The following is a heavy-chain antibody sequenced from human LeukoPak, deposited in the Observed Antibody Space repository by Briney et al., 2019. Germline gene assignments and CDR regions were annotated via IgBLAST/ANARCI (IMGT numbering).Heavy chain of an antibody. CDR3: ARQGRYMAAAGTPNFDY. V-gene: IGHV4-59*08. J-gene: IGHJ4*02. CDR2: IYYSGST. D-gene: IGHD6-13*01. Sequence: SETLSLTRTVSGGSLSPYYWSWIRQPPGKGLEWIGYIYYSGSTNYNPSLKSRVTISVDTSKNQFSLRLSSVTAADTAVYYCARQGRYMAAAGTPNFDYWGQGTLVTVSS. CDR1: GGSLSPYY.